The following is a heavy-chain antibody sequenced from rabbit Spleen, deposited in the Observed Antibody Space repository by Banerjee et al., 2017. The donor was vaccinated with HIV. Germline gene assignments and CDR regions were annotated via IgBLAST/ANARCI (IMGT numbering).Heavy chain of an antibody. CDR1: GFSLSSSYY. Sequence: QEQLEESGGDLVKPGASLTLTCTVSGFSLSSSYYMCWVRQAPGKGLEWIACMDAGNSGFTYYANWAKGRFTISGTSSTTVTLQMTSLTAADTATYFCVRDQAGDADYGPYYLNLWGPGTLVTVS. CDR3: VRDQAGDADYGPYYLNL. D-gene: IGHD2-1*01. J-gene: IGHJ4*01. V-gene: IGHV1S45*01. CDR2: MDAGNSGFT.